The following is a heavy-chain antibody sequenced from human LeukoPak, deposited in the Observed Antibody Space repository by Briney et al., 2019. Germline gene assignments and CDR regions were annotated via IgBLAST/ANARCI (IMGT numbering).Heavy chain of an antibody. Sequence: SETLSLTCTVSGGSISSYYWSWIRQPPGKGLEWIGNIYYTGSTNYNPSLKSRVTISVDTSKNQFSLKLSSVTAADTALYYCVRGKLGFDPWGQGTLVTVSS. V-gene: IGHV4-59*01. J-gene: IGHJ5*02. CDR3: VRGKLGFDP. CDR2: IYYTGST. CDR1: GGSISSYY.